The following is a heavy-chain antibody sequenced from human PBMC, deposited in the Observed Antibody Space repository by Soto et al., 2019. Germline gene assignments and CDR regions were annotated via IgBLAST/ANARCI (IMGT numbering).Heavy chain of an antibody. CDR2: IYYSGST. J-gene: IGHJ6*03. D-gene: IGHD2-2*01. CDR3: ASEVVEYQLLYYYYMDV. Sequence: SSETPSPTRPVFCCSIHSSSFYWGWVRPPPGKGLEWIGSIYYSGSTYYNPSLKSRVTISVDTSKNQFSLRLSSVTAADTAVYYCASEVVEYQLLYYYYMDVWGKGTTVTVSS. CDR1: CCSIHSSSFY. V-gene: IGHV4-39*01.